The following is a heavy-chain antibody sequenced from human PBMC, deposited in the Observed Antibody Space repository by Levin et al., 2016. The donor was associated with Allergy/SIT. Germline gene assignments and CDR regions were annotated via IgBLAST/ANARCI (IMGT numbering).Heavy chain of an antibody. Sequence: WVRQAPGQGLEWMGIINPSGGSTSYAQKFQGRVTMTRDTSTSTVYMELSSLRSEDTAVYYCARSPREGGSFQGAFDIWGQGTMVTVSS. D-gene: IGHD1-26*01. J-gene: IGHJ3*02. V-gene: IGHV1-46*01. CDR2: INPSGGST. CDR3: ARSPREGGSFQGAFDI.